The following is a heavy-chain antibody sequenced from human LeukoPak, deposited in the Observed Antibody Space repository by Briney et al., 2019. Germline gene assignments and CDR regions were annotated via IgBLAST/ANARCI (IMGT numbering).Heavy chain of an antibody. CDR1: GYTFTSYA. CDR3: ARPKYSSGWPYYFDY. Sequence: ASVTVSCKASGYTFTSYAMHWVRQAPGQRLEWMGWINAGNGNTKYSQKFQGRVTITRDTSASTAYMELSSLRSEDTAVYYCARPKYSSGWPYYFDYWGQGTLVTVSS. D-gene: IGHD6-19*01. V-gene: IGHV1-3*01. J-gene: IGHJ4*02. CDR2: INAGNGNT.